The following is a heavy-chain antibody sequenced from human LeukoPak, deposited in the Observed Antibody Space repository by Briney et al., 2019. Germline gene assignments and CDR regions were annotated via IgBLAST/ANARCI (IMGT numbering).Heavy chain of an antibody. D-gene: IGHD5-18*01. CDR3: ARGQYSYGYELPIPLFDY. CDR2: ISSSSSYI. J-gene: IGHJ4*02. V-gene: IGHV3-21*01. CDR1: GFTFSSYS. Sequence: GGPLRLSCAASGFTFSSYSMNWVRQAPGKGLEWVSSISSSSSYIYYADSVKGRFTISRDNAKNSLYLQMNSLRAEDTAVYYCARGQYSYGYELPIPLFDYWGQGTLVTVSS.